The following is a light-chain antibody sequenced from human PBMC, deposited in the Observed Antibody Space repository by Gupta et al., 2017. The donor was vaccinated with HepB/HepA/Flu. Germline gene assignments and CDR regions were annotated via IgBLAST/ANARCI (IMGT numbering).Light chain of an antibody. CDR1: SSNIGKNT. CDR2: NNN. V-gene: IGLV1-44*01. CDR3: AAWDDTLSGVV. Sequence: QSVLTPPPSASGTPGQRVTISCSGSSSNIGKNTVNWYLQLPGTAPKLLIYNNNQRPSGVPDRFSGSKSGTSASLAFSGLQSEDEADYFCAAWDDTLSGVVFGGGTKLTVL. J-gene: IGLJ2*01.